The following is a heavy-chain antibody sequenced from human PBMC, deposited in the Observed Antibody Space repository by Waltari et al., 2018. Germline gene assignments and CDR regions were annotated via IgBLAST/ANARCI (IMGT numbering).Heavy chain of an antibody. V-gene: IGHV4-59*01. CDR3: ARARTMVRGAHPYYYYYYMDV. CDR1: GGSISRYY. Sequence: QVQLQESGPGLVKPSETLSLTCTVSGGSISRYYWSWIRQPPGKGLEWIGYIYYSGSTNYNPSLKSRVTISVDTSKNQFSLKLSSVTAADTAVYYCARARTMVRGAHPYYYYYYMDVWGKGTTVTVSS. CDR2: IYYSGST. J-gene: IGHJ6*03. D-gene: IGHD3-10*01.